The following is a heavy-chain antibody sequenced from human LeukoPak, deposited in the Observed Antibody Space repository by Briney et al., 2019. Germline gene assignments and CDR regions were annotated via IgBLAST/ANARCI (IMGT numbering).Heavy chain of an antibody. Sequence: GGSLRLSCAASGFTFSNYGMHWVRQAPGRGLEWVAVIWYDGSTKYYADSVKGRFTISRDNSKNMLYLQMNSLRAEETAVYYCAAIFDFWGQGTLVTVSS. J-gene: IGHJ4*02. CDR1: GFTFSNYG. CDR3: AAIFDF. CDR2: IWYDGSTK. V-gene: IGHV3-33*03.